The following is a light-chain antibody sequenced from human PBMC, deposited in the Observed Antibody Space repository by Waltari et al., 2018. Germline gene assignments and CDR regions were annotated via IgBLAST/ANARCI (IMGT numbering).Light chain of an antibody. CDR1: QSVLYSSNNKNY. CDR2: WAS. CDR3: QQYYSTPLLT. J-gene: IGKJ4*01. V-gene: IGKV4-1*01. Sequence: DIVMTQSPASLAVSLGERATINCKSSQSVLYSSNNKNYLAWYQQKPGPPPKLLIYWASTRESGVPDRFSGSGSGTDFTLTISSLQAEDVAVYYCQQYYSTPLLTFGGGTKVEIK.